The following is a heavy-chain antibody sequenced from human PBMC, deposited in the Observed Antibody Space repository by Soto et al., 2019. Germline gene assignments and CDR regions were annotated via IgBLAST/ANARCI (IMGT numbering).Heavy chain of an antibody. D-gene: IGHD1-7*01. CDR2: ISAYNGNT. V-gene: IGHV1-18*04. J-gene: IGHJ6*02. Sequence: ASVKVSCKASGYTFTSYGISWVRQAPGQGLEWMGWISAYNGNTNYAQKLQGRVTMTTDTSTSTAYMELRSLRSDDTAVYYCARDIPIPGTTWFMGYYYYGMDVWGQGTTVTVSS. CDR1: GYTFTSYG. CDR3: ARDIPIPGTTWFMGYYYYGMDV.